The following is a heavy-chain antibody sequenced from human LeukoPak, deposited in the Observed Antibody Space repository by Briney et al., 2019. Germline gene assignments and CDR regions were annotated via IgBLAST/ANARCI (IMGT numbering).Heavy chain of an antibody. CDR2: INHSGST. J-gene: IGHJ3*02. CDR3: ARYSYGYDAFDI. D-gene: IGHD5-18*01. Sequence: PSETLSLTCAVYGGSFSGYYWSWFRQPPGKGLEWIGEINHSGSTNYNPSLKSRVTISVDTSKNQFSLKLSSVTAADTAVYYCARYSYGYDAFDIWGQGTMVTVSS. CDR1: GGSFSGYY. V-gene: IGHV4-34*01.